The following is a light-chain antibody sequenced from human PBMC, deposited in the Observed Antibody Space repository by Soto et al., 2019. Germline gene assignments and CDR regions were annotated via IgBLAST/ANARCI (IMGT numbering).Light chain of an antibody. V-gene: IGLV3-1*01. Sequence: SYELTQPPSVSVSPGQTASITCSGDKLGDKYACWYQQKPGQSPVLVIYQHSKRPSGIPERFSGSNSGNTATLTISGTHAMDEADYYCQAWDSSTDVVFGGGTKLTVL. CDR3: QAWDSSTDVV. CDR1: KLGDKY. J-gene: IGLJ2*01. CDR2: QHS.